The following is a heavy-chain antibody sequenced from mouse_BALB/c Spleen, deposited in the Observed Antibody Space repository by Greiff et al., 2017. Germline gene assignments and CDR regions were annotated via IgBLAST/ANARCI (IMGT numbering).Heavy chain of an antibody. Sequence: EVQLQQSGAELVKPGASVKLSCTASGFNIKDTYMHWVKQRPEQGLEWIGRIDPANGNTKYDPKFQGKATITADTSSNTAYLQLSSLTSEDTAVYYCALYYGSFFDYWGQGTTLTVSS. D-gene: IGHD1-1*01. CDR2: IDPANGNT. CDR3: ALYYGSFFDY. CDR1: GFNIKDTY. J-gene: IGHJ2*01. V-gene: IGHV14-3*02.